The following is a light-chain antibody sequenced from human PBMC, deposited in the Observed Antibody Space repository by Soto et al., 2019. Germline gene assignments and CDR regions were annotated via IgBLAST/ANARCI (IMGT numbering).Light chain of an antibody. J-gene: IGKJ1*01. Sequence: EIVLTQSPGTLSLSPGERATLSCRASQTVTNSYIAWYHQKPGQAPRLLIYGASSRATGIPDRFSGSGSGTDFTLTISRLEPEDFAVYYCQQYGGSPWTFGQGTKVEIK. CDR1: QTVTNSY. CDR2: GAS. V-gene: IGKV3-20*01. CDR3: QQYGGSPWT.